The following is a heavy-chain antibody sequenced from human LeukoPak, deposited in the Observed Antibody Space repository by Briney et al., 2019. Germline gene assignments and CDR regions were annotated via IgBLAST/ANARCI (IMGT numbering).Heavy chain of an antibody. CDR3: AREWQYYYGMDV. CDR1: GYTFTSYY. Sequence: ASVKVSCKASGYTFTSYYVHWVRQAPGQRLEWMGWINAGNGNTKYSQKFQGRVTITRDTSASTAYMELSSLRPEDTAVYYCAREWQYYYGMDVWGQGTTVTV. CDR2: INAGNGNT. J-gene: IGHJ6*02. D-gene: IGHD5-12*01. V-gene: IGHV1-3*01.